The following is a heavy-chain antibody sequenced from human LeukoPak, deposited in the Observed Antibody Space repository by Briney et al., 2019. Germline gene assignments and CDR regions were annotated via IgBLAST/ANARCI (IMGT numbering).Heavy chain of an antibody. CDR2: ISSSGSTI. J-gene: IGHJ5*02. D-gene: IGHD2-2*01. Sequence: GGSLRLSCAAFGFTFSDYYMSWIRQAPGKGLEWVSYISSSGSTIYYADSVKGRFTISRDNAKNSLYLQMNSLRAEDTAVYYCARVGGYCSSTSCYVWFDPWGQGTLVTVSS. CDR1: GFTFSDYY. V-gene: IGHV3-11*01. CDR3: ARVGGYCSSTSCYVWFDP.